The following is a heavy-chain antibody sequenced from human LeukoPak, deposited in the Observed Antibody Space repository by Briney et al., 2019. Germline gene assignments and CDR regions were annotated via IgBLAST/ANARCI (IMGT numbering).Heavy chain of an antibody. V-gene: IGHV1-2*02. Sequence: VSVKVSCKASGYTFTGYYMQWVRQAPGQGLEWMGWINPNSGGTNYAQKFQGRVTMTRDTSISTAYMELSRLRSDDTAVYYCASAYCSTTSCHPDYWGQGTLVTVSS. CDR1: GYTFTGYY. CDR2: INPNSGGT. J-gene: IGHJ4*02. D-gene: IGHD2-2*01. CDR3: ASAYCSTTSCHPDY.